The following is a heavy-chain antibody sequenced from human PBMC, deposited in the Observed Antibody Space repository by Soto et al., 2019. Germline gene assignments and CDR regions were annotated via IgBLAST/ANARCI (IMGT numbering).Heavy chain of an antibody. D-gene: IGHD1-1*01. V-gene: IGHV1-8*01. Sequence: ASVQVSCKACGYTVTSYDIYGVRHSTGQWLEWMGWMNPNTGNSGYAQKFQGRVTMTSDTSISTAHMELSSLRSEDTAVYYCARRAETNGWNGFGADKYYFDFWGQGTLVTVSS. CDR3: ARRAETNGWNGFGADKYYFDF. CDR1: GYTVTSYD. CDR2: MNPNTGNS. J-gene: IGHJ4*02.